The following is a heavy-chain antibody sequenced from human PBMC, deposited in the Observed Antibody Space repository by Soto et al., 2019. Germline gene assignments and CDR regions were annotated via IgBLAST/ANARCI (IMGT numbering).Heavy chain of an antibody. Sequence: GASVKVSCKASGYTFTCYDINWVRQATGQGLEWMGWMNPNSGNTGYAQKFQGRVTMTRNTSISTAYMELSSLRSEDTAVYYCARAAYDSSGYYALDWFDPWGQGTLVTVSS. CDR1: GYTFTCYD. V-gene: IGHV1-8*01. CDR3: ARAAYDSSGYYALDWFDP. J-gene: IGHJ5*02. D-gene: IGHD3-22*01. CDR2: MNPNSGNT.